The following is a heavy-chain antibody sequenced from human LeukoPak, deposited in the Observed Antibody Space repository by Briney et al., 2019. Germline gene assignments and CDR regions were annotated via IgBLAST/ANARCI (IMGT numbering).Heavy chain of an antibody. CDR1: GFTFSSYA. V-gene: IGHV3-23*01. J-gene: IGHJ4*02. Sequence: XGSLRLSCAASGFTFSSYAMSWVRQAPGKGLEWVSAISGSGGSTYYADSVKGRFTISRDNSKNTLYLQMNSLRAEDTAVYYCAKDLLPLPDNYWGQGTLVTVSS. CDR3: AKDLLPLPDNY. CDR2: ISGSGGST. D-gene: IGHD3-22*01.